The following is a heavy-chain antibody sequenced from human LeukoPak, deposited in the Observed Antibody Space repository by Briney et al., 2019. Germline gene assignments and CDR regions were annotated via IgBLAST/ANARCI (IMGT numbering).Heavy chain of an antibody. D-gene: IGHD5-24*01. CDR1: GFTFSSYS. V-gene: IGHV3-21*01. Sequence: GGSLRLSCAASGFTFSSYSMNWVRQAPGKGLEWVSSISSSSSYIYYADSVKGRFTISRDNAKNSLYLQMNSLRAEDTAVYYCARERMATPYVDYWGQGTLVTVSS. J-gene: IGHJ4*02. CDR2: ISSSSSYI. CDR3: ARERMATPYVDY.